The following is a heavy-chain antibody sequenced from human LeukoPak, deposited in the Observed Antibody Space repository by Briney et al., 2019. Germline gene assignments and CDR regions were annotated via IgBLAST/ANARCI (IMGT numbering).Heavy chain of an antibody. D-gene: IGHD3-22*01. CDR2: IYYSGST. V-gene: IGHV4-39*07. CDR3: ARVGEYYYDSRGYYGGDY. Sequence: SEALSLTCTVSGGSISSSSYYWGWIRQPPGKGLEWIGSIYYSGSTYDNPSLKSRATISVATSKNQFSLKLSSVTAADTAVYYYARVGEYYYDSRGYYGGDYWGQGTLVTVSS. J-gene: IGHJ4*02. CDR1: GGSISSSSYY.